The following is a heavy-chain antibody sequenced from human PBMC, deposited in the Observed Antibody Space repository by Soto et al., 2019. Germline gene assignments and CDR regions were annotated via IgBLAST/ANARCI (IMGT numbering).Heavy chain of an antibody. CDR2: IYWDDDK. Sequence: QITLKESGPTLVKPTQTLTLTCTFSGFSLSTSGVGVGWIRQPPGKALEWLALIYWDDDKRYSPSLKSRLTITKDTPKNQVLLTMXNMDPVDTATYYCAPRKTTWGFDYWGQGTLVTVSS. D-gene: IGHD1-1*01. CDR1: GFSLSTSGVG. CDR3: APRKTTWGFDY. V-gene: IGHV2-5*02. J-gene: IGHJ4*02.